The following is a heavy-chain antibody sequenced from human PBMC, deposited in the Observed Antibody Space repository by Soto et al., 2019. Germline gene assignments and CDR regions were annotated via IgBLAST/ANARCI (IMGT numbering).Heavy chain of an antibody. V-gene: IGHV4-39*01. D-gene: IGHD3-3*01. CDR3: ARPGTSDFWPRDYYYGMNL. Sequence: SETVSLSCTVSGGSISSRIYYWGWIRQPPGKGLEWIGSIYYSGSTYYNPSLKSRVTISVDTSKNQFSLKLSSVTAADTAVYYCARPGTSDFWPRDYYYGMNLWGQVTTVT. J-gene: IGHJ6*02. CDR2: IYYSGST. CDR1: GGSISSRIYY.